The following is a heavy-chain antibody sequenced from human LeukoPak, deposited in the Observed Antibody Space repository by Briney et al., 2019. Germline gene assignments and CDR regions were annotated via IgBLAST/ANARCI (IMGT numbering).Heavy chain of an antibody. Sequence: GASVKVSCKVSGYTLTELSMHWVRQAPGKGLEWMGGFDPEDGETIYAQKFQGRVTITADESTSTAYMELSSLRSEDTAVYYCARAGDYAKHLSQYYYYYGMDVWGQGTTVTVSS. V-gene: IGHV1-24*01. J-gene: IGHJ6*02. CDR3: ARAGDYAKHLSQYYYYYGMDV. CDR1: GYTLTELS. CDR2: FDPEDGET. D-gene: IGHD4-17*01.